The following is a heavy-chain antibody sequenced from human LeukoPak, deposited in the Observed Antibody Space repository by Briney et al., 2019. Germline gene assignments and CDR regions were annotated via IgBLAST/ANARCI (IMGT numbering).Heavy chain of an antibody. CDR1: GFTVSSNY. D-gene: IGHD3-22*01. V-gene: IGHV3-66*01. J-gene: IGHJ4*02. CDR3: ARGNSSVDLEY. Sequence: GGSLRLSCAASGFTVSSNYMSWVPQTPGKGLEWISVIYSDGSTYYAESVKGRITISRDNSRNTLYLQMNSLRAEDTAVYYCARGNSSVDLEYWGQGTLVTVSS. CDR2: IYSDGST.